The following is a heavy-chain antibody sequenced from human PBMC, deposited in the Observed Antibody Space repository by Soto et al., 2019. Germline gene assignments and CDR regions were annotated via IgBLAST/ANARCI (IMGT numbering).Heavy chain of an antibody. CDR2: IYPRDSDT. CDR1: GYTLTNYW. D-gene: IGHD5-12*01. J-gene: IGHJ4*02. CDR3: VRHSCRIESSVGPRSFAS. V-gene: IGHV5-51*01. Sequence: PRESLKISCEASGYTLTNYWIGWVGQGTGTGREWMGIIYPRDSDTRYSPSFQDQVTMSVDKSIGTAYLQCNSQEGSASGMYYCVRHSCRIESSVGPRSFASWGQGSLVTVSS.